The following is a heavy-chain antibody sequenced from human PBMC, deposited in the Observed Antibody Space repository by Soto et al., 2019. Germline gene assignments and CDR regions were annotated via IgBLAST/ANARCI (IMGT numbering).Heavy chain of an antibody. CDR2: TYYRSKWYN. Sequence: SQTLSLTCAISGDSASSDSAAWNWIRQSPSRGLEWLGRTYYRSKWYNDYAVSVKSRITINPDTSRNQFSLHLTSVTPEDTAVYYCATRPFHVNSCRNGVCYGGFFDYRGQGTLVTV. CDR3: ATRPFHVNSCRNGVCYGGFFDY. CDR1: GDSASSDSAA. D-gene: IGHD2-8*01. J-gene: IGHJ4*02. V-gene: IGHV6-1*01.